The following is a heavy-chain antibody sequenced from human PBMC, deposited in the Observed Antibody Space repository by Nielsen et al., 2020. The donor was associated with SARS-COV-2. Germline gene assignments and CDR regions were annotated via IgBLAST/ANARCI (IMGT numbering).Heavy chain of an antibody. CDR1: GFTFDDYA. D-gene: IGHD4-17*01. J-gene: IGHJ2*01. CDR3: AKVYGDYVGFFDV. V-gene: IGHV3-9*01. Sequence: GGSLRLSCVGSGFTFDDYAMHWVRQAPGKGLDGVSGISWNSVSIDYADSVKGRFTISRDNAKSSLYLQMNSLRAEDTAFYYCAKVYGDYVGFFDVWGRGTLVTVSS. CDR2: ISWNSVSI.